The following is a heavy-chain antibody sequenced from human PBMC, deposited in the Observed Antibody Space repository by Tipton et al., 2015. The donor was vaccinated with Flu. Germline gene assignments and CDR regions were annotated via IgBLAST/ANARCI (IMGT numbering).Heavy chain of an antibody. Sequence: TLSLTCAVSAYSINSIYYWAWIRQPPGKGLEWIGSIYHSGITYYNPSLKSRVTISVDTSNNQFSLRLSSVTASDTAVYYCARNPGAVYYFDYWGQGILVTVSS. CDR3: ARNPGAVYYFDY. V-gene: IGHV4-38-2*01. J-gene: IGHJ4*02. CDR1: AYSINSIYY. D-gene: IGHD1-26*01. CDR2: IYHSGIT.